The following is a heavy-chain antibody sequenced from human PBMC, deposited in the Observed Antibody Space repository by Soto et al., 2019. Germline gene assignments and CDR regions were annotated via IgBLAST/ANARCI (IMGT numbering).Heavy chain of an antibody. D-gene: IGHD4-17*01. CDR3: ATTGDYDYGASYYFDY. CDR1: GYTFTSYD. J-gene: IGHJ4*02. V-gene: IGHV1-8*01. Sequence: ASVKVSCKAAGYTFTSYDINWVRQATGQGLEWMGWMNPNSGNTGYAQKFQGRVTMTRNTSISTAYMELSSLRSEDTAVYYCATTGDYDYGASYYFDYWGQGTLVTVSS. CDR2: MNPNSGNT.